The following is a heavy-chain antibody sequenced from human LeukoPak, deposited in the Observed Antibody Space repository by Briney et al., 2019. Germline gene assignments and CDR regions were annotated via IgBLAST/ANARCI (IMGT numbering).Heavy chain of an antibody. V-gene: IGHV4-4*09. J-gene: IGHJ2*01. D-gene: IGHD4-23*01. CDR2: INPSGGT. Sequence: NPPETLSLTCTVSGGSINSFHWSWIRQPPGKGLEWIGYINPSGGTNYNPSLESRVTISVDTSKKQFSLEVTSVTAADTAVYYCATDYGGNSDWYFDVWGRGTLVTVSS. CDR1: GGSINSFH. CDR3: ATDYGGNSDWYFDV.